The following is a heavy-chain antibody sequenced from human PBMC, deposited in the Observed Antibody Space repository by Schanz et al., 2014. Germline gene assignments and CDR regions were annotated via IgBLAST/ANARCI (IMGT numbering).Heavy chain of an antibody. D-gene: IGHD1-26*01. CDR2: ISYHGSER. V-gene: IGHV3-30*18. J-gene: IGHJ6*02. CDR1: GFTFSSNA. Sequence: VQLVESGGGLVQPGGSLRLSCAASGFTFSSNAMCWVRQAPGKGLEWVAVISYHGSERYYADSVKGRFTISRDNSKNTLYLQMNSLRTEDTAVYYCVKDLQRELLRDDHYYGMDVWGQGTTVTVSS. CDR3: VKDLQRELLRDDHYYGMDV.